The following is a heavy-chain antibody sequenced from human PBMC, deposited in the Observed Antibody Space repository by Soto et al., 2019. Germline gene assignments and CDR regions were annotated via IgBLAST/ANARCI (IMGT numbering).Heavy chain of an antibody. V-gene: IGHV4-61*01. CDR2: IYSGGST. D-gene: IGHD2-2*01. CDR3: ARFVRSCSATTGSTRAYV. CDR1: GGFVNSDTHS. J-gene: IGHJ6*02. Sequence: SETLSLTCTVSGGFVNSDTHSWSWIRQTPGKRLEWIGFIYSGGSTKNPSLRSRVTMSVDTSKNQFSLKLRSVIVADTAVYHCARFVRSCSATTGSTRAYVWGQGITVTVSS.